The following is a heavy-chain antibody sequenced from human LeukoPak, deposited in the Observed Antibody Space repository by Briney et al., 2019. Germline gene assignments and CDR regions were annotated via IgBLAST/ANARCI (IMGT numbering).Heavy chain of an antibody. D-gene: IGHD4-17*01. CDR3: ARAGGDYGDGYAYFDY. J-gene: IGHJ4*02. CDR1: GFTFDNYG. Sequence: GGSLILSCAASGFTFDNYGMSWVRQAPGKGLEWVSGINWNGGSTGYADSVKGRFTISRDNAKNSLYLQMNSLRAEDTALYYCARAGGDYGDGYAYFDYWGQGTLVTVSS. CDR2: INWNGGST. V-gene: IGHV3-20*04.